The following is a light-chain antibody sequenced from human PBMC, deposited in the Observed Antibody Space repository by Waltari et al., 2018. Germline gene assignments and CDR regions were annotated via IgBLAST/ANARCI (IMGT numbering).Light chain of an antibody. Sequence: DIQMTQSPSSLSASVGYSVTIACRASQRISSYLTWYQQKPGQAPKLLIYAASSLQSGVPSRFSGSGFGTDFTLTINSLQPEDFAIYYCQQTYSNFRTFGQGTKVDVK. CDR2: AAS. J-gene: IGKJ1*01. V-gene: IGKV1-39*01. CDR3: QQTYSNFRT. CDR1: QRISSY.